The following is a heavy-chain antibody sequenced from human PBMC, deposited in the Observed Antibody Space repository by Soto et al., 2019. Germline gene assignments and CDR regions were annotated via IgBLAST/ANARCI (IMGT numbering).Heavy chain of an antibody. Sequence: QVQLVQSGAEVKKPGSSVKVSCKASGGTFSSYAISWVRQAPGQGLEWMGGIIPIFGTANYAQKFQGRVTITADEPTSTAYMELSSLRSEDTAVYYCARRHTYYYDSSGSFFDPWGQGTLVTVSS. J-gene: IGHJ5*02. CDR1: GGTFSSYA. D-gene: IGHD3-22*01. CDR3: ARRHTYYYDSSGSFFDP. V-gene: IGHV1-69*01. CDR2: IIPIFGTA.